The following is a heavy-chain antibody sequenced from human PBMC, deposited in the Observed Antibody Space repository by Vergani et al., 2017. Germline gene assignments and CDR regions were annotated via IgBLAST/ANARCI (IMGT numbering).Heavy chain of an antibody. V-gene: IGHV3-74*02. CDR1: GFTFSSYS. D-gene: IGHD6-13*01. CDR2: INSDGSST. CDR3: ARSTRGSSWYPHLNDY. Sequence: EVQLVESGGGLVQPGGSLRLSCAASGFTFSSYSMNWVRQAPGKGLEWVSRINSDGSSTSYADSVKGRFTISRDNAKNSLYLQMNSLRAEDTAVYYCARSTRGSSWYPHLNDYWGQGTLVTVSS. J-gene: IGHJ4*02.